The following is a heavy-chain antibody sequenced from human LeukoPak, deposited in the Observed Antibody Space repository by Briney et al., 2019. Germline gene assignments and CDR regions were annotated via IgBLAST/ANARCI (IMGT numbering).Heavy chain of an antibody. J-gene: IGHJ4*02. CDR1: GGSISSGDYY. Sequence: SQTLSLTCTVSGGSISSGDYYWSWIRQPPGKGLEWIGYIYYSGTTYYNPSLKSRVTISVDTSKNQFSLKLSSVTAADTAVYYCARLDYYDSSGYYVWRGFDYWGQGTLVTVSS. CDR2: IYYSGTT. CDR3: ARLDYYDSSGYYVWRGFDY. V-gene: IGHV4-30-4*01. D-gene: IGHD3-22*01.